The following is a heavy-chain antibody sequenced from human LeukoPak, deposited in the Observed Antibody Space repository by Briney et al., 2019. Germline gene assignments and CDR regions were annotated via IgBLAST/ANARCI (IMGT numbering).Heavy chain of an antibody. CDR1: GFTVSSNY. CDR2: IYSGGNI. Sequence: GGSLRLSCAASGFTVSSNYMSWVRQAPGKGLEWVSVIYSGGNIYYADSVKGRFTISRDSSKNTLYLQMNSLRAEDTAVYYCARAPGGSCSSTSCHLVSYYFDYWGQGTLVTVSS. D-gene: IGHD2-2*01. J-gene: IGHJ4*02. V-gene: IGHV3-66*01. CDR3: ARAPGGSCSSTSCHLVSYYFDY.